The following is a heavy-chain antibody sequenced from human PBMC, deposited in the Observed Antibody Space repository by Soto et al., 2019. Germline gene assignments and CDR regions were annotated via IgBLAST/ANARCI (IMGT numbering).Heavy chain of an antibody. D-gene: IGHD2-8*01. CDR1: GINVGSNY. CDR3: ARDNTNAVNWLDP. Sequence: GGSLRLSCAASGINVGSNYLSWVRQAPGKGLEWVSTIDSGGNTKYTDSVKGRFTISRDTSKSTLFLQMNNLRTEDTAVYFCARDNTNAVNWLDPWGQGTLVTVYS. CDR2: IDSGGNT. V-gene: IGHV3-53*01. J-gene: IGHJ5*02.